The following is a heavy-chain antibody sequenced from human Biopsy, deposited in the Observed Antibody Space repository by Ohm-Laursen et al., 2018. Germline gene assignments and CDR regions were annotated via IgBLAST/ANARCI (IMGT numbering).Heavy chain of an antibody. V-gene: IGHV3-23*01. J-gene: IGHJ4*02. CDR2: ISGNSDII. CDR3: ALAAAQTVTHFDY. Sequence: SLRLSCSASGVTLSGSAMTWFRQAPGKGLEWVSTISGNSDIIYDTDPVKGRFTISRDNSKNTLYLQMNSLRADDTAVYYCALAAAQTVTHFDYWGQGTLVTVSS. CDR1: GVTLSGSA. D-gene: IGHD4-17*01.